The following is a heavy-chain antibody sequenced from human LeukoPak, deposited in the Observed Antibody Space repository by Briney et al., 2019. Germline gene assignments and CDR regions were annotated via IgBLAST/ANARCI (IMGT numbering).Heavy chain of an antibody. Sequence: GGSLRLSCAASGFTFSSYWMHWVRQVPGKGLLWVARINTDGSATNYADSVKGRFTISRDNAKNTLYLQMNSLRAEDAAVYYCAREPFEVSSYWGQGTLVAVSS. CDR1: GFTFSSYW. V-gene: IGHV3-74*01. J-gene: IGHJ4*02. CDR3: AREPFEVSSY. CDR2: INTDGSAT. D-gene: IGHD3-3*01.